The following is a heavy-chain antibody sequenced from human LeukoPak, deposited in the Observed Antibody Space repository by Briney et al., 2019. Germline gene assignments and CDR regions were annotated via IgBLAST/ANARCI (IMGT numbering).Heavy chain of an antibody. CDR1: GYTFTSYD. CDR3: ARDRLTYYDFWLHAFDI. Sequence: GASVKVSCKASGYTFTSYDINWVRQATGQGLEWMGWMNPNSGNTGYAQKFQGRVTITRNTSISTAYMELSSLRSEDTAVYYCARDRLTYYDFWLHAFDIWGQGTMVTVSS. D-gene: IGHD3-3*01. J-gene: IGHJ3*02. CDR2: MNPNSGNT. V-gene: IGHV1-8*03.